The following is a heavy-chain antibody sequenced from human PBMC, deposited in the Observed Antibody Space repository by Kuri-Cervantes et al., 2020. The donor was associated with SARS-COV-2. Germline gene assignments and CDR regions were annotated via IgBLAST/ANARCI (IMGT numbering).Heavy chain of an antibody. CDR3: ATEGYSIIIWAFAH. CDR2: INPNSGVT. V-gene: IGHV1-8*02. J-gene: IGHJ3*01. Sequence: ASVKVSCKASGYTFNIYDINWVRQAPGQGLEWMGWINPNSGVTGYAQKFQGRVIMTRDTSRSTAYMELSSLRSEDTAVYYCATEGYSIIIWAFAHWGQGTKVTVSS. D-gene: IGHD3-22*01. CDR1: GYTFNIYD.